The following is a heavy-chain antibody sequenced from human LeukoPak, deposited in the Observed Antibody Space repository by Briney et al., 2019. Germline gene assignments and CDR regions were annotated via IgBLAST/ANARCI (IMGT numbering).Heavy chain of an antibody. CDR3: ARGYDSGGYY. CDR1: GFTVSSHY. Sequence: GGSLRLSCAASGFTVSSHYMNWVRRAPGKGLEWVSIIYSGGATYYADSVKGRFTISRDKSKNTLYLQMNSLRAEDTAVYYCARGYDSGGYYWGQGTLVTVSS. V-gene: IGHV3-66*01. CDR2: IYSGGAT. D-gene: IGHD3-22*01. J-gene: IGHJ4*02.